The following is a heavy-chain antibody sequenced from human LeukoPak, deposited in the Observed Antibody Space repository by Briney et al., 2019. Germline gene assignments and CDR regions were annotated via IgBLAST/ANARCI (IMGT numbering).Heavy chain of an antibody. CDR1: GFTFSSYG. D-gene: IGHD3-3*01. V-gene: IGHV3-33*06. J-gene: IGHJ4*02. CDR2: IWYDGSDK. Sequence: PGGSLRLSCAASGFTFSSYGMHWVRQAPGKGLEWVAVIWYDGSDKYYADSVKGRFTISRDNSKNTLYLQMNSLRAEDTAVYYCAKDRTIFGVVDYFDYWGQGTLVTVSS. CDR3: AKDRTIFGVVDYFDY.